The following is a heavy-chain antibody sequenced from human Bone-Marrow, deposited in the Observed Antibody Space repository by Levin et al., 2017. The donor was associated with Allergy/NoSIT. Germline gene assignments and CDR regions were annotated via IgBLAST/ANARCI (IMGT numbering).Heavy chain of an antibody. CDR1: GYIFTSAW. CDR3: ARHEGYLLRGRFFYFGMDV. D-gene: IGHD1-26*01. V-gene: IGHV5-51*01. J-gene: IGHJ6*02. Sequence: GEFLKISCKTSGYIFTSAWIAWVRQVPGKGLEWMGIIYPSDSETTYSPSFRGQVTISADQSTNTAYLHLNRLKASDTAIYYCARHEGYLLRGRFFYFGMDVWGQGTSVTVSS. CDR2: IYPSDSET.